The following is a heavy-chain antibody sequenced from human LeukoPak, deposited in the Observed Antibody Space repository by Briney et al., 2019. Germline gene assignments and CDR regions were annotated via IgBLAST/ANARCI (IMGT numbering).Heavy chain of an antibody. J-gene: IGHJ5*02. CDR1: GGSISSSSYY. CDR2: IYYSGST. D-gene: IGHD1-26*01. Sequence: SETLSLTCTVSGGSISSSSYYWGWIRQPPGKGLEWIGSIYYSGSTYYNPSLKSRVTISVDTSKNQFSLKLSSVTAADTAVYYCARGATLAYNWFDPWGRGTLVTVSS. CDR3: ARGATLAYNWFDP. V-gene: IGHV4-39*07.